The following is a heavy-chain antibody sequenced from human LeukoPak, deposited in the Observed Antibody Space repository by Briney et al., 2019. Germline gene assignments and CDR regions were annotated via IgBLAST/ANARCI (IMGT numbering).Heavy chain of an antibody. D-gene: IGHD3-22*01. CDR3: ASRPFSNGWDALTYFDY. Sequence: GGSLRLSCAASGFAVRVDYVTWVRQAPGKGLDWVSLIYGGGDTYYADSVKGRFTISKDNSKNTVFLQMNSLRAEDTAVYYCASRPFSNGWDALTYFDYWGQGTLVTVSS. CDR2: IYGGGDT. J-gene: IGHJ4*02. CDR1: GFAVRVDY. V-gene: IGHV3-66*01.